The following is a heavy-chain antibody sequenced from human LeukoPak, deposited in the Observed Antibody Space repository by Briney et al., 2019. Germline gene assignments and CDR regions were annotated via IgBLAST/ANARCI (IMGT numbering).Heavy chain of an antibody. CDR3: ARDFRSYDILTGDPRVLPF. D-gene: IGHD3-9*01. V-gene: IGHV1-18*01. CDR1: GYTFTSYG. Sequence: ASVKVSCKASGYTFTSYGMSWVRQAPGQGLERMGWISAYNGNTNYAQKLQGRVTMTTDTSTSTAYMELRSLRSDDTAVYYCARDFRSYDILTGDPRVLPFRVQGTLVTVSS. CDR2: ISAYNGNT. J-gene: IGHJ4*02.